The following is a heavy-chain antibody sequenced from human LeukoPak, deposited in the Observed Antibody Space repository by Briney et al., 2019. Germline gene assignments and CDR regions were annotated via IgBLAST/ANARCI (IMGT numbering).Heavy chain of an antibody. CDR3: ARHAVVVVVAALGWYFDY. J-gene: IGHJ4*02. CDR2: ISYSGST. CDR1: GGSISSSSYY. V-gene: IGHV4-39*01. Sequence: SETLSLTCTVSGGSISSSSYYRGWIRQPPGKGLEWIGSISYSGSTYYSPSLKSRVTISVDTSKNQFSPKLSSATAADTAVYYCARHAVVVVVAALGWYFDYWGQGTLVTVSS. D-gene: IGHD2-15*01.